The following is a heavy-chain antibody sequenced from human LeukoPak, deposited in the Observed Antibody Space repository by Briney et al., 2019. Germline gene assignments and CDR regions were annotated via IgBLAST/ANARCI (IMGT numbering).Heavy chain of an antibody. CDR1: GFTFNSYD. J-gene: IGHJ4*02. CDR3: ARSPPDYAFWRGYYFDD. Sequence: GGSLRLSCAASGFTFNSYDMHWVRHAPGEGLEWGSSICTAGDTHYPDSVKGLFTISRENAKNSFYLQMNTLGAGDTAVYYCARSPPDYAFWRGYYFDDWGQGTLVTVSS. V-gene: IGHV3-13*01. CDR2: ICTAGDT. D-gene: IGHD3-3*01.